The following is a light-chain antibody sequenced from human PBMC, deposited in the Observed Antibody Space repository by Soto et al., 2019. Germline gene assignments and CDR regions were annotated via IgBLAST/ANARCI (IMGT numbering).Light chain of an antibody. CDR3: QQYNNWPMWT. Sequence: EIVLTQSPGTLYLSPGERATLSCRAIQSVSSSYLAWYQQKPGQAPRLLIYGASTRATGIPARFSGSGSGTEFTLTINSLQSEDFAVYYCQQYNNWPMWTFGQGTKVDIK. J-gene: IGKJ1*01. V-gene: IGKV3-15*01. CDR2: GAS. CDR1: QSVSSSY.